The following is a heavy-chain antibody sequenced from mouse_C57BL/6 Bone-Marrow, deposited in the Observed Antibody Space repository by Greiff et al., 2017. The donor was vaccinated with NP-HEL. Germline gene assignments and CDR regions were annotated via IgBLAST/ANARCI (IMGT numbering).Heavy chain of an antibody. Sequence: VQLQQSGAELVRPGASVKLSCTASGFNIKDDYMHWVKQRPEQGLEWIGWIDPENGDTEYASKFQGKATITADTSSNTAYLQLSSLTSEDTAVYYCTTRLLRQYPRYFDVWGTGTTVTVSS. V-gene: IGHV14-4*01. CDR2: IDPENGDT. CDR1: GFNIKDDY. CDR3: TTRLLRQYPRYFDV. J-gene: IGHJ1*03. D-gene: IGHD1-1*01.